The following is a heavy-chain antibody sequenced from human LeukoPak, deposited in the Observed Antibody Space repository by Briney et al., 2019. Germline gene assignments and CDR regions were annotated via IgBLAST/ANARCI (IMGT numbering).Heavy chain of an antibody. D-gene: IGHD1-26*01. Sequence: PSETLSLTCTVSGGSISSSSYYWNWIRQPPGKGLEWIGSIYYSGSTYYNPSLKSRVTISIDTSKNQFSLKLSVVTAAGTAVYYCARSTGSYYYWGQGTLVTVSS. J-gene: IGHJ4*02. V-gene: IGHV4-39*01. CDR1: GGSISSSSYY. CDR2: IYYSGST. CDR3: ARSTGSYYY.